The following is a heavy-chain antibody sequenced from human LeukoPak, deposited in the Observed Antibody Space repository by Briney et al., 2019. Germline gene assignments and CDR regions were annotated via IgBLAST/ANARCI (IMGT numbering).Heavy chain of an antibody. CDR2: IYYSGST. CDR3: ARVDSSSWLDY. J-gene: IGHJ4*02. CDR1: GGSISSHH. V-gene: IGHV4-59*11. D-gene: IGHD6-13*01. Sequence: SETLSLTCTVSGGSISSHHWSWIRQPPGKGLEWIGYIYYSGSTNYNPSLKSRVTISVDTSKNQFSLKLSSVTAADTAVYYCARVDSSSWLDYWGQGTLVTVSS.